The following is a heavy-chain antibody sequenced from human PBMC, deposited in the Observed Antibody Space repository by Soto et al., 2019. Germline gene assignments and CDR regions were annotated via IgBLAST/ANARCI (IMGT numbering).Heavy chain of an antibody. CDR1: GFTFTNLA. J-gene: IGHJ1*01. V-gene: IGHV3-23*01. Sequence: EVQLLESGGGLVQPGESLRLSCAASGFTFTNLAMGWVRQAPGKGLEWVSGISGSGEDTYYADSVKGRFTISRDISKNTLYLQMNRLRAVDTAVHYCVVWDCSGIDCRRFQHWGHGTLVRVSS. CDR3: VVWDCSGIDCRRFQH. CDR2: ISGSGEDT. D-gene: IGHD2-15*01.